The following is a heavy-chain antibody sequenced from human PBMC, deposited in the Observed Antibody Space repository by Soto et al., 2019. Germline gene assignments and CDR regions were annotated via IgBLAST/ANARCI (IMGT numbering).Heavy chain of an antibody. CDR3: ARHRGLRWKMNWFDP. J-gene: IGHJ5*02. Sequence: APVKASCKASGYTFSSYGIGWGRPAPGQGLEWMGWISAYNGNTNYAQKLQGRVTMTTDTSTSTAYMELRSLRSDDTAVYYCARHRGLRWKMNWFDPWGQGTLVTVSS. CDR2: ISAYNGNT. V-gene: IGHV1-18*01. D-gene: IGHD4-17*01. CDR1: GYTFSSYG.